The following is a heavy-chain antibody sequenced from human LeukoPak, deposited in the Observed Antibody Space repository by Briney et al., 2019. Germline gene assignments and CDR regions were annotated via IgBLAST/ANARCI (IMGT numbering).Heavy chain of an antibody. CDR1: GYSFTSYW. Sequence: KISCKGSGYSFTSYWIGWVRQAPGQGLEWMGGIIPIFGTANYAQKFQGRVTITTDESTSTAYMELSSLRSEDTAVYYCARDRGVYYDFWSGYDAFDIWGQGTMVTVSS. CDR3: ARDRGVYYDFWSGYDAFDI. J-gene: IGHJ3*02. D-gene: IGHD3-3*01. V-gene: IGHV1-69*05. CDR2: IIPIFGTA.